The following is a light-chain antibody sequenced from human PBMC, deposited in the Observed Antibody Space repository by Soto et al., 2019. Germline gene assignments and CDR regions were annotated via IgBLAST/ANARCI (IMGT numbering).Light chain of an antibody. CDR2: DVS. CDR3: SSYTSSSTPCVV. J-gene: IGLJ2*01. CDR1: SSDGGGYNY. Sequence: QSALTQPASVSGSPGQSITISCTGTSSDGGGYNYVSWYQQHPGKAPKLMIYDVSNRPSGVSNRFSGSKSGNTASLTISGLQAEDEADYYCSSYTSSSTPCVVFGGGTKLTVL. V-gene: IGLV2-14*01.